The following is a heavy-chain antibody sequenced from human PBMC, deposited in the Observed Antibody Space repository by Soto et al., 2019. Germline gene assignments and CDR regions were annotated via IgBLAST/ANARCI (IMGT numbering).Heavy chain of an antibody. V-gene: IGHV1-18*01. D-gene: IGHD3-22*01. CDR2: ISAYNGNT. CDR3: ARCRFQYYYDSSGYFDSFSP. Sequence: ASVKVSCKASCYTFTSYGISWGRQAPGQGPEGVGWISAYNGNTKYAQKLQGRGTMTTDTSTSTTHQEPRSPGTDDTAVYYCARCRFQYYYDSSGYFDSFSPWGQETLVTVSA. J-gene: IGHJ5*02. CDR1: CYTFTSYG.